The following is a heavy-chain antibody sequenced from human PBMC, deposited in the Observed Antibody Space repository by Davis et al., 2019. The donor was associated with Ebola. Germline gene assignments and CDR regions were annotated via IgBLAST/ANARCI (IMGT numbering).Heavy chain of an antibody. CDR3: ARGGDYGDYGMDV. J-gene: IGHJ6*02. CDR2: IYYSGST. Sequence: PSETLSLTCTVSGGSISYHYWSWIRQPPGKGLELIGYIYYSGSTNYNPSLKSRVTISADTSKNQFSLKLSSVTAADTAVYYCARGGDYGDYGMDVWGQGTTVTVSS. CDR1: GGSISYHY. D-gene: IGHD4-17*01. V-gene: IGHV4-59*11.